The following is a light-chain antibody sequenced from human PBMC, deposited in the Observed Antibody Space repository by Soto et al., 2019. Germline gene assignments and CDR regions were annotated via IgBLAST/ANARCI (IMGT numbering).Light chain of an antibody. J-gene: IGKJ1*01. V-gene: IGKV3-11*01. CDR1: QSVSNY. CDR3: QQRSSWLWT. Sequence: EIVLTQSPATLSLSPGESATLSCRASQSVSNYLAWYQQKPGQAPRLLIYDASHRATGVPARFSGIGSGTDFTLIISSLEPEDFAVYYCQQRSSWLWTFGQGTKVEIK. CDR2: DAS.